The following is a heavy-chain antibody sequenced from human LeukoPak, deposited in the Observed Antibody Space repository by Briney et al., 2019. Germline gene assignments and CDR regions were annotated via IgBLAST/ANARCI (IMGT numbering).Heavy chain of an antibody. V-gene: IGHV3-23*01. CDR3: AKLFGFITHPSADY. J-gene: IGHJ4*02. CDR2: ISESGSST. Sequence: GGSLRLSCAASGFTFSTYAMTWVRQAPGKGLEWVSAISESGSSTYYADYVKGRFTISRDNSKYTIYLQMNSLRAEDTAVYYCAKLFGFITHPSADYWSQGTQVTVSS. D-gene: IGHD3-16*01. CDR1: GFTFSTYA.